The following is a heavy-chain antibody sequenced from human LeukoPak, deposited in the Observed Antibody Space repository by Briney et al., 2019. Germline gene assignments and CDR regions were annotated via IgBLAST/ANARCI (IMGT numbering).Heavy chain of an antibody. CDR1: GYTFTGYC. Sequence: ASVKVSCKASGYTFTGYCIHWVRQAPGQGLEWMGWINPNNGGTNYAQRYQDRVTMTRDTSISTAYMELSSLRSDDTAVYHCARDPRGYSGYENWFDPWGQGTLVTVSS. CDR2: INPNNGGT. J-gene: IGHJ5*02. D-gene: IGHD5-12*01. V-gene: IGHV1-2*02. CDR3: ARDPRGYSGYENWFDP.